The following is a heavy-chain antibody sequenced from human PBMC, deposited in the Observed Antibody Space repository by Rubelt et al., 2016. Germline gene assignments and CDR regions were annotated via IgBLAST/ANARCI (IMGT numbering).Heavy chain of an antibody. D-gene: IGHD5-24*01. CDR1: GFTFSSYS. J-gene: IGHJ6*02. CDR2: ISSSSSTI. Sequence: EVQLVESGGGLVQPGGSLRLSCAASGFTFSSYSMNWVRQAPGKGLEWVSYISSSSSTIYYADSVKGRFTISRDNAKNSLYLQMNSLRAEDTAVYYCAREGNRVSKKWLRVRYYYGMDVWGQGTTVTVSS. CDR3: AREGNRVSKKWLRVRYYYGMDV. V-gene: IGHV3-48*04.